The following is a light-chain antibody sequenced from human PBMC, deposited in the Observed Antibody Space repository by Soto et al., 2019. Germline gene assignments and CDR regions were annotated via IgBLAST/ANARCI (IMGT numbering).Light chain of an antibody. CDR3: QSYDSSLSGNYV. CDR1: SSNIGAGYD. J-gene: IGLJ1*01. V-gene: IGLV1-40*01. CDR2: GNS. Sequence: QSVLTQPPSVSGAPGQRVTISCTGSSSNIGAGYDVHWYQQLPGTAPKLLISGNSNRPSGVPDRFSGSKSGTSASLAITGLQAEDEADYYCQSYDSSLSGNYVFGTGTKVTVL.